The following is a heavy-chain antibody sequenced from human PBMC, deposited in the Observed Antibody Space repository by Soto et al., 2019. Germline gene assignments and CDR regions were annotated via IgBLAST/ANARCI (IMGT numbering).Heavy chain of an antibody. CDR1: GFTFSSYW. V-gene: IGHV3-74*01. CDR2: INGDGSKI. J-gene: IGHJ5*02. D-gene: IGHD4-4*01. CDR3: ARDPRNLGLDP. Sequence: GGSLRLSCAASGFTFSSYWMHWVRQAPGKGLVWVSRINGDGSKINYADSVKGRFTISRDNAKNTLYLQMNSLRAEDTAVYYCARDPRNLGLDPWGQGTLVTVSS.